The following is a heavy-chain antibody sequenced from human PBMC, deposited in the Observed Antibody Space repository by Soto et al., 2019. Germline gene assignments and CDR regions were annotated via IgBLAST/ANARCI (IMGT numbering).Heavy chain of an antibody. Sequence: QVQLVESGGGVVQPGGSLRLSCTASGFTLSNVGMHWVRQAPGKGLEWVAIIWYDGSKKVYGDSVQGRFTISRDTSKNTLYLQMNNVIAEDTAVYYCARAEHMIGGVRYGMDVWGQGTTVTLSS. J-gene: IGHJ6*02. V-gene: IGHV3-33*01. CDR1: GFTLSNVG. CDR2: IWYDGSKK. D-gene: IGHD3-16*01. CDR3: ARAEHMIGGVRYGMDV.